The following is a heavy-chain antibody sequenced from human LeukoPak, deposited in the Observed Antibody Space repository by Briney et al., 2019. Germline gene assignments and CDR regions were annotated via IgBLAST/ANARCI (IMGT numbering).Heavy chain of an antibody. CDR2: ITSSGSI. Sequence: GGSLRLSCAASGFTFSTYSMDWVRQAPGKGLEWVSHITSSGSIYYADSVKGRFTISRDNAKDSLYLQMNSLRDEDTAVYFCVRGYSFGPYGMDVWGQGTTVTVSS. V-gene: IGHV3-48*02. CDR3: VRGYSFGPYGMDV. D-gene: IGHD2-15*01. J-gene: IGHJ6*02. CDR1: GFTFSTYS.